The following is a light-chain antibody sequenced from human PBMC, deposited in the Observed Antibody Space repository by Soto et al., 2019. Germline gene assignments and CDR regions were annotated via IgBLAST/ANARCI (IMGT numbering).Light chain of an antibody. J-gene: IGKJ2*01. Sequence: DIQMTQSPSTLSASVGDRVTITCRASQSISSWLAWYQQKPGKAPKLLIYDASSLESGVPSRFSGSGSGTEFTFTISSLQPDDFATYYCQQYNSSMYTFGQGTKLEIK. CDR1: QSISSW. CDR2: DAS. CDR3: QQYNSSMYT. V-gene: IGKV1-5*01.